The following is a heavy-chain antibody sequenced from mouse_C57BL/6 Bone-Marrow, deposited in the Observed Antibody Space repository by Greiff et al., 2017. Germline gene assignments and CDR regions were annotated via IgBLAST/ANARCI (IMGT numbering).Heavy chain of an antibody. CDR2: IRLKSDNYAT. Sequence: EVKLMESGGGLVQPGGSMKLSCVASGFTFSNYWMNWVRQSPEKGLEWVAQIRLKSDNYATDYAESGKGRFTISRDDSKSRVYLQMNNLRAEDTGIYYCTEWFAYWGQGTLVTVSA. CDR3: TEWFAY. J-gene: IGHJ3*01. CDR1: GFTFSNYW. V-gene: IGHV6-3*01.